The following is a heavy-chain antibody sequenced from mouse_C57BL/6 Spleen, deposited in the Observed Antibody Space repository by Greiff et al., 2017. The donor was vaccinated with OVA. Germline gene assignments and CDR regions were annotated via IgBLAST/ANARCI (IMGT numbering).Heavy chain of an antibody. D-gene: IGHD2-12*01. Sequence: VHVKQSGAELVKPGASVKLSCTASGFNIKDYYMHWVKQRTEQGLEWIGRIDPEDGETKYAPKFQGKATITADTSSNTAYLQLSSLTSEDTAVYYCAPLRREGYYFDYWGQGTTLTVSS. V-gene: IGHV14-2*01. CDR1: GFNIKDYY. CDR2: IDPEDGET. J-gene: IGHJ2*01. CDR3: APLRREGYYFDY.